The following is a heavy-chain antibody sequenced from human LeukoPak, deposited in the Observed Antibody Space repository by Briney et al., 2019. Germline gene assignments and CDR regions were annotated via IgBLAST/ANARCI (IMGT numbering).Heavy chain of an antibody. Sequence: GGSLRLSCAASGFTFSSYAMSWVRLAPGKGLDWVSTISGSGGSLYYADSVRGRFTISRDNSKNTLYLQMNSLRAEDTAVYYCAELMGSLDAWGSFRFSFDSWGQGTLVTVSS. CDR1: GFTFSSYA. V-gene: IGHV3-23*01. CDR2: ISGSGGSL. CDR3: AELMGSLDAWGSFRFSFDS. J-gene: IGHJ4*02. D-gene: IGHD3-16*02.